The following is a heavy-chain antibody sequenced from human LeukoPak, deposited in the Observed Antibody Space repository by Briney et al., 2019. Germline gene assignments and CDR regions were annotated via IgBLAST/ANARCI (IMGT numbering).Heavy chain of an antibody. D-gene: IGHD3-10*01. CDR3: ARGDLWLGH. V-gene: IGHV3-7*01. CDR2: IKSDGSGE. CDR1: GFIFSSYW. J-gene: IGHJ4*02. Sequence: PGGSLRLSCATSGFIFSSYWMCWIHQAPGKGLEWVANIKSDGSGEYYGDSVKGRFTISRDDAKNSLYLQMNSLRVEDTAVYYCARGDLWLGHWGQGSLVTVSS.